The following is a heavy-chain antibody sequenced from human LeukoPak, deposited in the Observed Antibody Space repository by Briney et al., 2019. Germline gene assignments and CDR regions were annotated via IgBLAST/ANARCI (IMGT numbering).Heavy chain of an antibody. CDR1: GYTFTTYG. V-gene: IGHV1-18*01. J-gene: IGHJ3*01. CDR2: ISPHNGNT. D-gene: IGHD1-26*01. CDR3: AREVGAENDAFDV. Sequence: GASVKVSCKPSGYTFTTYGISWVRQAPGQGLEWMGWISPHNGNTKYPQKVQGRVTMTTDTSTSTAYMEVRSLRSDDTAVYYCAREVGAENDAFDVWGQGTMVTVSS.